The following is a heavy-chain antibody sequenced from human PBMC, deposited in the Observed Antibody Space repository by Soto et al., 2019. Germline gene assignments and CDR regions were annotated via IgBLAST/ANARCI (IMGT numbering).Heavy chain of an antibody. V-gene: IGHV3-30*18. CDR2: ISYDGSNK. CDR3: AKDLSGDPGYFQH. CDR1: GFTFSSYG. J-gene: IGHJ1*01. D-gene: IGHD4-17*01. Sequence: PGGSLRLSCAASGFTFSSYGMHWVRQAPGKGLEWVAVISYDGSNKYYADSVKGRFTISRDNSKNTLYLQMNSLRAEDTAVYYCAKDLSGDPGYFQHWGQGTLVTVSS.